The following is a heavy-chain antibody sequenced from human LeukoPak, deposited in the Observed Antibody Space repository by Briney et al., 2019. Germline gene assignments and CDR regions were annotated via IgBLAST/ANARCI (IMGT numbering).Heavy chain of an antibody. CDR3: ARGPERYFDWLFVEYFQH. V-gene: IGHV1-8*01. Sequence: ASVKVSCKASGYTFTSYDINWVRQATGQGLEWMGWMNPNSGNTGYAQKFQGRVTMTRNTSISTAYMELSSLRSEDTAVYYCARGPERYFDWLFVEYFQHWGQGTLVTVSS. D-gene: IGHD3-9*01. J-gene: IGHJ1*01. CDR1: GYTFTSYD. CDR2: MNPNSGNT.